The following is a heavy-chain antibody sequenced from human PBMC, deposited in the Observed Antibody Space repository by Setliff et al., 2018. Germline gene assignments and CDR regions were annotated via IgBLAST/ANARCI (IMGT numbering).Heavy chain of an antibody. J-gene: IGHJ6*03. V-gene: IGHV3-48*01. CDR3: VRALAYYYMDV. CDR2: ISYSSGSI. Sequence: GGSLRLSCEACGFTFSSYSMNWVRQAPGKGLEWVAHISYSSGSISYADSVKGRFTISRDNAKNSLYLQMNSLRAEDTAIYYCVRALAYYYMDVWGKGTTVTVSS. CDR1: GFTFSSYS.